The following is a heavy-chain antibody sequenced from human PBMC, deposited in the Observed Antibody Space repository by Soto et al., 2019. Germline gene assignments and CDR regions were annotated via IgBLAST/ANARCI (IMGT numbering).Heavy chain of an antibody. V-gene: IGHV1-18*04. CDR1: GYTFTSYG. Sequence: QVQLVQSGGEVTKPGASVKVSCKSSGYTFTSYGVSWVRQAPGLGLEWLGWISVYTGNTKQAQKFQDRVTLTTEASTGTASLELRSLRSDDTAVYYCARDRCTTDRCYTHHFDVWGQGTTVTVSS. CDR3: ARDRCTTDRCYTHHFDV. J-gene: IGHJ6*02. D-gene: IGHD2-8*01. CDR2: ISVYTGNT.